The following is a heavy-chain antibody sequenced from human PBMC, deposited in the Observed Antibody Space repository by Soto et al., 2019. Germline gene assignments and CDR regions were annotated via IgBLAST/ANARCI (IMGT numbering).Heavy chain of an antibody. CDR1: RYSFTDYP. D-gene: IGHD1-26*01. Sequence: QVQVVQSGAEVKKPGASVKVSCMASRYSFTDYPIHWVRQAPGQRLEWMGWIIAANGNTKYSQKSRGRVTITSDPAASTGYREVNSLRPDGTADYYCVSGSGSIFPFLDSWGEGKLVTVSS. V-gene: IGHV1-3*01. CDR3: VSGSGSIFPFLDS. J-gene: IGHJ4*02. CDR2: IIAANGNT.